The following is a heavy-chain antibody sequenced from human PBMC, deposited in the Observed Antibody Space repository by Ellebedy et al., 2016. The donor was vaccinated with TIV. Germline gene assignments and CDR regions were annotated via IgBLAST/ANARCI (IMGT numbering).Heavy chain of an antibody. Sequence: GESLKISCAASGFTFSSYAMSWVRQAPGKGLEWVSAISGSGGSIYYADSVKGRFTISRDNAKNSLYLQMNSLRAEDTAVYYCARAGSSGWYGFYGYWGQGTLVTVSS. D-gene: IGHD6-19*01. J-gene: IGHJ4*02. CDR2: ISGSGGSI. CDR1: GFTFSSYA. V-gene: IGHV3-23*01. CDR3: ARAGSSGWYGFYGY.